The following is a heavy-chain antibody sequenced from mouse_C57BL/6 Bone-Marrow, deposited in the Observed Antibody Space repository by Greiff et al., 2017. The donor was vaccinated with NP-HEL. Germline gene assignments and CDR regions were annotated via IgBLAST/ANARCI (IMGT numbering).Heavy chain of an antibody. V-gene: IGHV1-81*01. J-gene: IGHJ3*01. CDR3: ARSRGTGFAY. Sequence: VRLQQSGAELARPGASVKLSCKASGYTFTSYGISWVKQRTGQGLEWIGEIYPRSGNTYYNEKFKGKATLTADKSSSTAYMELRSLTSEDSAVYFCARSRGTGFAYWGQGTLVTVSA. CDR1: GYTFTSYG. D-gene: IGHD3-1*01. CDR2: IYPRSGNT.